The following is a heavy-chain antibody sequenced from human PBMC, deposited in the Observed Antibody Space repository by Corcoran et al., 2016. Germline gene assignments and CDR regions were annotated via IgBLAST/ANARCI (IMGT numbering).Heavy chain of an antibody. J-gene: IGHJ4*02. CDR3: ARGGRNYGNYVGSFDY. CDR1: GGSVSSNNYY. D-gene: IGHD4-17*01. Sequence: QLQLQESGPGLVKPSETLSLTCTVSGGSVSSNNYYWGWIRQPPGKGLEWIGSGYYSGTTYYTPSLKSRFTISLDTSKIQFSLKVNSVTAADTAVYDWARGGRNYGNYVGSFDYWGQGILVTVSS. CDR2: GYYSGTT. V-gene: IGHV4-39*07.